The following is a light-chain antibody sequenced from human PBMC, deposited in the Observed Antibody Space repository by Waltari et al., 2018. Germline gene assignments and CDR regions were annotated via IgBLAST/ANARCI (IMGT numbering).Light chain of an antibody. J-gene: IGLJ3*02. CDR2: EVV. V-gene: IGLV2-14*01. CDR3: SSYTSSSTLV. Sequence: QSALTQPTSVSGSPGQSITISCTGTSSDVGGYNYVSWYQQHPGKAPKLMINEVVNRPSGFSNRFSGSKSGNTASRTISGLQAEDEADYYCSSYTSSSTLVFGGGTKLTVL. CDR1: SSDVGGYNY.